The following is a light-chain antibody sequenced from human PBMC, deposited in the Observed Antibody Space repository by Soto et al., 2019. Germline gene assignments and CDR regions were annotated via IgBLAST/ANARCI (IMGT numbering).Light chain of an antibody. Sequence: QSVLTQPPSASGSPGQSVTISCTGTSSDVGGYNYVSWYQQHPGKAHKLMIYEVSKRPSGVPDRFSGSKSGYTASLIVSWLQAEDEADYYCSSYAGSNSYVFGTGTK. CDR1: SSDVGGYNY. CDR2: EVS. J-gene: IGLJ1*01. CDR3: SSYAGSNSYV. V-gene: IGLV2-8*01.